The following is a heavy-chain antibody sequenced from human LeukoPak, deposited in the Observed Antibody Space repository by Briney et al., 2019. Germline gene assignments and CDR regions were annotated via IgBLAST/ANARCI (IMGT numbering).Heavy chain of an antibody. CDR2: ISSSGSTK. V-gene: IGHV3-48*03. CDR1: GFTFSGYE. Sequence: GGSLRLSCAASGFTFSGYEMHWVRQAPGKGLEWISHISSSGSTKKHADSVKGRFTISRDNAKNSLYLQMNSLRAEDTAVYYCARDPGDSNDFDYWGQGSLVTVSS. CDR3: ARDPGDSNDFDY. J-gene: IGHJ4*02. D-gene: IGHD4-11*01.